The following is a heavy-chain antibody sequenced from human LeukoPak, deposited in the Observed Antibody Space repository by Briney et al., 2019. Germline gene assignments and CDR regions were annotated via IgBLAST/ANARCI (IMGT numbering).Heavy chain of an antibody. CDR1: GFTFSSYW. J-gene: IGHJ4*02. V-gene: IGHV3-7*01. D-gene: IGHD3-9*01. CDR2: IKQDGSEK. CDR3: ASEPYYDILTGYSGDY. Sequence: GGSLRLSCAASGFTFSSYWMSRVRQAPGKGLEWVANIKQDGSEKYYVDSVKGRFTISRDNAKNSLYLQMNSLRAEDTAVYYCASEPYYDILTGYSGDYWGQGTLVTVSS.